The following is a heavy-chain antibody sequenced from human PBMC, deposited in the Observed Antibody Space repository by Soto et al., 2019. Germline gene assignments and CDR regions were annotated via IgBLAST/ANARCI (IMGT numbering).Heavy chain of an antibody. CDR1: GYTFTVNY. CDR2: INPDSGST. D-gene: IGHD3-3*01. V-gene: IGHV1-2*04. J-gene: IGHJ5*02. CDR3: ARKYYDFWSGYYMDWFDP. Sequence: ATVKVSCTASGYTFTVNYIYWVRQAPGQGLEWIGWINPDSGSTKYAQKFQAWVSMTRDTSIDTVFMEVKRLRSDDTAVYYCARKYYDFWSGYYMDWFDPWGQGTLVTVSS.